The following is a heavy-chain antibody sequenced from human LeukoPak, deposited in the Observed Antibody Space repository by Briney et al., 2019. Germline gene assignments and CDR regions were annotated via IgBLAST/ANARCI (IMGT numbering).Heavy chain of an antibody. D-gene: IGHD7-27*01. Sequence: ASVKVSCKASGYTFTSFGIIWVRQAPGQGLEWMGWISAYNGNTNYAQKVQGRITMTTDRSTSTAYMELRSLRPDDTAVYYCAKDNLGFDYWGQGTLVTVS. J-gene: IGHJ4*02. CDR2: ISAYNGNT. CDR3: AKDNLGFDY. CDR1: GYTFTSFG. V-gene: IGHV1-18*01.